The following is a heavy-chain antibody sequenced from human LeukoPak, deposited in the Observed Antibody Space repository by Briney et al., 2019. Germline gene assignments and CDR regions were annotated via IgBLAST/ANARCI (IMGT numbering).Heavy chain of an antibody. CDR1: GGSVSSGSYY. Sequence: PSETLSLTCTVSGGSVSSGSYYWSWIRQPPGKGLEWIGYIYYSGSTNYNPSLKSRVTISVDTSKKQFSLNLSSVTAADTAVYCCARDEGGSGQNWFDPWGQGTLVTVSS. CDR2: IYYSGST. V-gene: IGHV4-61*01. J-gene: IGHJ5*02. CDR3: ARDEGGSGQNWFDP. D-gene: IGHD3-10*01.